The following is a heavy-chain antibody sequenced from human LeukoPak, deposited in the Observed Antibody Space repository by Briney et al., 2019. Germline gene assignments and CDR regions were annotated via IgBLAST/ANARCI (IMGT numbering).Heavy chain of an antibody. CDR3: AREDGVEQPGMDV. V-gene: IGHV1-69*04. CDR1: GDTFSIYA. D-gene: IGHD1/OR15-1a*01. CDR2: IIPIFGIA. Sequence: ASVKVSRKSSGDTFSIYAISRVRDAPGQGLEWMGSIIPIFGIANYAQKFQGRDTITADKSTSTAYMELSSLRSEDTAVYYCAREDGVEQPGMDVWGQGTTVTVSS. J-gene: IGHJ6*02.